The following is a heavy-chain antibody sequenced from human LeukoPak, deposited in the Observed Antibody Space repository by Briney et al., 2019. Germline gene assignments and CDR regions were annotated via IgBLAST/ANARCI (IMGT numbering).Heavy chain of an antibody. CDR3: AKSYSYGYNGDY. D-gene: IGHD5-18*01. V-gene: IGHV3-23*01. CDR2: ISGSGGST. J-gene: IGHJ4*02. CDR1: GFTFSSYA. Sequence: GGSLRLSCAASGFTFSSYAMSWVRQAPGKGLEWVSAISGSGGSTYYADSVKGRFTISSDNSKNTLYLQMNSLRAEDTAVYYCAKSYSYGYNGDYWGQGTLATVSS.